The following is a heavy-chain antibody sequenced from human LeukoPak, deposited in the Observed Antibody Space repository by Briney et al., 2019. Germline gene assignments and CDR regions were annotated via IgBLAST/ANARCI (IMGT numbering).Heavy chain of an antibody. CDR2: IYYSGST. D-gene: IGHD3-16*01. J-gene: IGHJ3*02. Sequence: PSETLSLTCTVSGGSISSYYWSWIRQPPGKGLEWTGYIYYSGSTNYNPSLKSRVTISVDTSKNQFSLKLSSVTVADTAVYYCARLYGRGAFDIWGQGTMVTVSS. CDR3: ARLYGRGAFDI. CDR1: GGSISSYY. V-gene: IGHV4-59*08.